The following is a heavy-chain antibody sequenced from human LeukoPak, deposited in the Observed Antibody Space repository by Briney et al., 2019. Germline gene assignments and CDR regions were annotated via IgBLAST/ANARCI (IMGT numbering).Heavy chain of an antibody. V-gene: IGHV4-39*07. CDR2: IYYSGST. J-gene: IGHJ3*02. D-gene: IGHD4-23*01. CDR3: ARGDGGTFDI. CDR1: GGSISGSNYY. Sequence: PSETLSLTCTVSGGSISGSNYYWGWIRQPPGKGLEWIGSIYYSGSTYYNPSLKSRVTISVDTSKNQFSLKLTSVTAADTAVYYCARGDGGTFDIWGQGTMVTVSS.